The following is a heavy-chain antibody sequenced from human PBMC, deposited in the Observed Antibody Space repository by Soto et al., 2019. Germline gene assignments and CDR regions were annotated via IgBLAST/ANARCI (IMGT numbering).Heavy chain of an antibody. CDR2: IYANDNR. Sequence: LRLSCAASGFTVSSNYMSWVRQAPGKGLEWVSIIYANDNRYYADSVKGRFTISRDNSKNTLYLQMNNLRAEDTAMYYCTKEELGRDHWGQGTLVTVSS. J-gene: IGHJ5*02. V-gene: IGHV3-53*01. CDR1: GFTVSSNY. D-gene: IGHD1-7*01. CDR3: TKEELGRDH.